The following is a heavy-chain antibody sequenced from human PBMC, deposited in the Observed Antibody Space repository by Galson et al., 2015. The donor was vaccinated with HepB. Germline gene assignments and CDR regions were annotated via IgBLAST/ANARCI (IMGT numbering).Heavy chain of an antibody. CDR1: GFTFSSYS. D-gene: IGHD6-6*01. CDR3: ARARIAARPVYYYYGMDV. Sequence: SLRLSCAAFGFTFSSYSMNWVRQAPGKGLEWVSSISSSSSYIYYADSVKGRFTISRDNAKNSLYLQMNSLRAEDTAVYYCARARIAARPVYYYYGMDVWGQGTTVTVSS. CDR2: ISSSSSYI. V-gene: IGHV3-21*01. J-gene: IGHJ6*02.